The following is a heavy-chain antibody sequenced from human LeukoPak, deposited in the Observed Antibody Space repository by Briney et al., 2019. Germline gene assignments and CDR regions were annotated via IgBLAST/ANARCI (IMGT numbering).Heavy chain of an antibody. CDR1: GFTFSTYA. CDR3: AKDSSSYDWGYMDV. CDR2: IGGSDGRT. V-gene: IGHV3-23*01. D-gene: IGHD3-22*01. Sequence: GGSLRLSCAASGFTFSTYAMRWVRQAPGKGLEWVSLIGGSDGRTRYADSVKGRFTISIDNSKNTLYLEMNSLRADDTAVYYCAKDSSSYDWGYMDVWGKGTTVTISS. J-gene: IGHJ6*03.